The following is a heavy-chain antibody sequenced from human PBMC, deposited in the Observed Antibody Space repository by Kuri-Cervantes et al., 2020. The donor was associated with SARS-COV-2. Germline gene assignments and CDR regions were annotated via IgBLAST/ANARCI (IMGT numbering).Heavy chain of an antibody. CDR3: ARDKGGYSSGSFDY. CDR1: GGTFSSYA. J-gene: IGHJ4*02. V-gene: IGHV1-69*04. Sequence: SVKVSCKASGGTFSSYAISWVRQAPGQGLEWMGRIIPILGTANYAQKFQGRVTITADKSTSTAYMELSSLRSADTAVYYCARDKGGYSSGSFDYWGQGTLVTVSS. D-gene: IGHD6-19*01. CDR2: IIPILGTA.